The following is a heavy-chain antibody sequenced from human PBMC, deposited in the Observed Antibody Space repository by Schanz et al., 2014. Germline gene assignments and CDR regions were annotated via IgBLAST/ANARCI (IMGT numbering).Heavy chain of an antibody. CDR3: VRDSFFAFDY. J-gene: IGHJ4*02. V-gene: IGHV3-48*01. Sequence: EVQLAESGGGLVQPGGSLRLSCTASGFTFSDYWMSWVRQAPGKGLEWVSYVSRSTPDIYYADSVKGRFTMSRDNAKNSVFLQMNSLRAEDTAVYYCVRDSFFAFDYWGQGTLVTVSS. CDR2: VSRSTPDI. CDR1: GFTFSDYW. D-gene: IGHD3-3*01.